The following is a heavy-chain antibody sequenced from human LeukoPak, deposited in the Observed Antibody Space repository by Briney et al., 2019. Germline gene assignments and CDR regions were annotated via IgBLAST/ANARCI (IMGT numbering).Heavy chain of an antibody. Sequence: SETLSLTCTVSGDSISNYYWSWIRQPPGKGLEWIGYIYYSGSTSYNPSLKSRVTISVGPSKNQFSLKLNSVTAADTAVYYCARHGSYWDFDPWGQGTLVTVSS. J-gene: IGHJ5*02. V-gene: IGHV4-59*08. D-gene: IGHD1-26*01. CDR3: ARHGSYWDFDP. CDR2: IYYSGST. CDR1: GDSISNYY.